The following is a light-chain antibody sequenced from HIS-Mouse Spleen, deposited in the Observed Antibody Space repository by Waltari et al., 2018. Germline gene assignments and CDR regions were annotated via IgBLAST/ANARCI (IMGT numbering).Light chain of an antibody. CDR2: KAS. Sequence: DIQMTQSPPTRSASVGDRVTITCRASQSISICFAWYQQKPGKAPKLLIYKASSLESGVPSRFSGSGSGTEFTLTISSLQPDDFATYYCQQYRTFGQGTKVEIK. CDR3: QQYRT. V-gene: IGKV1-5*03. J-gene: IGKJ1*01. CDR1: QSISIC.